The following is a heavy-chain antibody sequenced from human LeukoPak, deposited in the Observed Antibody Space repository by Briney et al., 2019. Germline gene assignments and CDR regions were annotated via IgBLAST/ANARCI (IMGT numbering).Heavy chain of an antibody. V-gene: IGHV4-59*11. Sequence: PSETLSLTCTVSGGSISNHYWNWIRQPPGKGLQWISYIYRSGSTDYNPSLKSRVSISVDMSKNQFSLKLTSVTAADTAVYYCARDGEADYSDTAGLLFDYWGQGALVTVSS. J-gene: IGHJ4*02. D-gene: IGHD3-22*01. CDR1: GGSISNHY. CDR2: IYRSGST. CDR3: ARDGEADYSDTAGLLFDY.